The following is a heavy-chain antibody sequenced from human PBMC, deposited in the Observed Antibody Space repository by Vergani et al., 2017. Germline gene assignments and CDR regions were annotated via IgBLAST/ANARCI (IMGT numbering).Heavy chain of an antibody. J-gene: IGHJ4*02. Sequence: QVQLVQSGAEVKKPGASVKVSCKASGYTFTSYYMHWVRQAPGQGLEWMGIINPSGGSTSYAQKFQGRVTMTRDTSTSTVYMELSSLRSEDTAVYYCAKEREQQLVLSNAGGPEYHFDYWGQGTLVTVSS. V-gene: IGHV1-46*01. CDR2: INPSGGST. CDR1: GYTFTSYY. CDR3: AKEREQQLVLSNAGGPEYHFDY. D-gene: IGHD6-13*01.